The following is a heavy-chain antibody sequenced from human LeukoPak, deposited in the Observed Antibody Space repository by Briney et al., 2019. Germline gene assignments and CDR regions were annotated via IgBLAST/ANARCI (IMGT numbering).Heavy chain of an antibody. CDR1: GFSFSTYW. D-gene: IGHD6-13*01. J-gene: IGHJ4*02. CDR2: IDRDGSVR. Sequence: GGSLRLSCSASGFSFSTYWMSWVRQTPETGLEFVANIDRDGSVRNYMDSLRGRSTISRDNAKKSMYLKINSLRADDTAVYYCARDPGSSSFDLWGRGALVTVSS. CDR3: ARDPGSSSFDL. V-gene: IGHV3-7*01.